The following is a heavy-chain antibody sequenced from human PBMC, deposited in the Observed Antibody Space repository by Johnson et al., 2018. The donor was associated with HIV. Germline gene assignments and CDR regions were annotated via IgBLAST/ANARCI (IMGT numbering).Heavy chain of an antibody. CDR3: ARDLDTAMVTCAFDI. CDR1: GFTFSSYA. V-gene: IGHV3-30-3*01. CDR2: ISYDGSNK. Sequence: VQLVESGGGVVQPGRSLRLSCAASGFTFSSYAMHWVRQAPGKGLEWVAVISYDGSNKYYADSVKGRCTISRDNSKNTLYLQMNSLRAEDTAVYYCARDLDTAMVTCAFDIWGQGTMVTVSS. D-gene: IGHD5-18*01. J-gene: IGHJ3*02.